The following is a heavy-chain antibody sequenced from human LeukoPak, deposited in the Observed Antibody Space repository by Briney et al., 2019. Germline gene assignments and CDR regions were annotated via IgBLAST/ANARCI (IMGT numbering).Heavy chain of an antibody. CDR3: ARVVPADAFDI. Sequence: SETLSLTCTVSGDSISNYYWSWIRQPPGKGLEWIGYIYYSGTTNYNPSLKSRVTISVDTSKNQFSLKLSSVTAADTAVYYCARVVPADAFDIWGQGTMVTVSS. V-gene: IGHV4-59*01. D-gene: IGHD2-2*01. CDR1: GDSISNYY. CDR2: IYYSGTT. J-gene: IGHJ3*02.